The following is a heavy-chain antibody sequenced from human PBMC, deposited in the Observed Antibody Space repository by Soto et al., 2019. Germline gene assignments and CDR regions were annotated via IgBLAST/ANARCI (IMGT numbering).Heavy chain of an antibody. CDR1: GFTFDDYA. V-gene: IGHV3-9*01. Sequence: EVQLVESGGGLVQPGRSLRLSCAASGFTFDDYAMHWVRQAPGKGLEWVSGISWNSGSIGYADSVKGRFTISRDNAKNSLNLKTNSLRAEDTDLYYCAKDRDNHYDTEGAFDIWGQGTMVTVSS. CDR3: AKDRDNHYDTEGAFDI. J-gene: IGHJ3*02. D-gene: IGHD4-17*01. CDR2: ISWNSGSI.